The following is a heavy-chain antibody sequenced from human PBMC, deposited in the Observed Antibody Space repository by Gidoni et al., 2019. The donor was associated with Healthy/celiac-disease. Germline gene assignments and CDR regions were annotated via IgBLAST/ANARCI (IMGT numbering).Heavy chain of an antibody. CDR1: GFTFGDYA. CDR3: TRGVVGPFGGVIASFDY. D-gene: IGHD3-16*02. CDR2: IRSKAYGGTT. Sequence: EVQLVESGGGLVKPGRSLRLSCTASGFTFGDYAMSWFRQAPGKGLEWVGFIRSKAYGGTTEYAASVKGRFTISRDDSKSIAYLQMNSLKTEDTAVYYCTRGVVGPFGGVIASFDYWGQGTLVTVSS. V-gene: IGHV3-49*05. J-gene: IGHJ4*02.